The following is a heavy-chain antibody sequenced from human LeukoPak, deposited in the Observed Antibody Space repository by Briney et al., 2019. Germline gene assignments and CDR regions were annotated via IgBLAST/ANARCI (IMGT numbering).Heavy chain of an antibody. D-gene: IGHD3-22*01. Sequence: PSETLSLTCAVYGGSFSVYYWSWLRQPPGKGLEWIGEINHSGSTTYNPSLKSRVTISVDTSKTQFSLKLSSVTAADTAVYYCATLLPGYYDSSGYPFDYWGQGTLVTVSS. CDR1: GGSFSVYY. CDR3: ATLLPGYYDSSGYPFDY. J-gene: IGHJ4*02. V-gene: IGHV4-34*01. CDR2: INHSGST.